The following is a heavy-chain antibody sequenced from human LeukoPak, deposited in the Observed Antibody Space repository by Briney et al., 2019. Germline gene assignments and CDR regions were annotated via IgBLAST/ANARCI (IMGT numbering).Heavy chain of an antibody. CDR2: IYHSGST. CDR3: ARKDYGSGSFSRSFDY. D-gene: IGHD3-10*01. Sequence: SGTLSLTCAVSRGSISSNHWWSWVRQPPGKGLEWIGEIYHSGSTNYNPSLKRRVTISLDKSKNQFSLKLSSLTAADTAMYYCARKDYGSGSFSRSFDYWGQGTLVTVSS. CDR1: RGSISSNHW. J-gene: IGHJ4*02. V-gene: IGHV4-4*02.